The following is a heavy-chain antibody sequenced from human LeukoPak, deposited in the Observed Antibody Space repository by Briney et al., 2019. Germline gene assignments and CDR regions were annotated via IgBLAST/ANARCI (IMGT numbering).Heavy chain of an antibody. Sequence: GGSVKVSCKASVGTFSRYAISWVRQAPGQEGEWMGRIFPILGIENYAQKFQVRVTITEDKYTSTAYMELSSLRSEDTAVYYCARDVGLAGPFDYWGQGTLVTVSS. D-gene: IGHD3/OR15-3a*01. CDR1: VGTFSRYA. CDR2: IFPILGIE. CDR3: ARDVGLAGPFDY. V-gene: IGHV1-69*04. J-gene: IGHJ4*02.